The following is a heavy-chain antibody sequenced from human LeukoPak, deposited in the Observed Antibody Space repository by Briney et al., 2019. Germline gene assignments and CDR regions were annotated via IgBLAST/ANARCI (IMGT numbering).Heavy chain of an antibody. V-gene: IGHV3-23*01. CDR3: TKDTYYDSSGYFDS. J-gene: IGHJ4*02. D-gene: IGHD3-22*01. CDR1: GFTFSSYA. CDR2: ISDSGDST. Sequence: GGSLRLSCAASGFTFSSYAMRWVRQAPGKGLKWVSAISDSGDSTYYADSVKGRFTISRDNSKNTLYLQMNSLRAEDTAVYYCTKDTYYDSSGYFDSWGQGTLVTVSS.